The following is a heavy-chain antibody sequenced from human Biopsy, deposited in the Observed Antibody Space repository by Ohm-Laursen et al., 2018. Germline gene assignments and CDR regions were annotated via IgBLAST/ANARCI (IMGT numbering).Heavy chain of an antibody. J-gene: IGHJ1*01. CDR2: NIPILGTG. V-gene: IGHV1-69*06. CDR3: ATKLTGYFHH. D-gene: IGHD3-9*01. CDR1: EGTFSNYG. Sequence: GASVKVSCKAPEGTFSNYGVNWVRQAPGQGLEWLGGNIPILGTGNYAHQFQDRVTVVADTSTSTATMGLRSLRSDDTAVYYCATKLTGYFHHWGQGTTVTVAS.